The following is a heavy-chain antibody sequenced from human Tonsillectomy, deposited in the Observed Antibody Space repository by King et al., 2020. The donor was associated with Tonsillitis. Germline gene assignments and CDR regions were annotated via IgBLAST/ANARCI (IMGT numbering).Heavy chain of an antibody. J-gene: IGHJ6*02. CDR1: GGTFSSYA. CDR2: IISIFGTA. Sequence: HEQLVQSGAEVKKPGSSVKVSCKASGGTFSSYAISWVRQAPGQGLEWMGGIISIFGTANYAQKFQGRVTITADESTSTAYMELSSLRSEDTAMYYCARVQDIAMVNYYYYVMDVWGQGTTVTVSS. V-gene: IGHV1-69*01. CDR3: ARVQDIAMVNYYYYVMDV. D-gene: IGHD5-18*01.